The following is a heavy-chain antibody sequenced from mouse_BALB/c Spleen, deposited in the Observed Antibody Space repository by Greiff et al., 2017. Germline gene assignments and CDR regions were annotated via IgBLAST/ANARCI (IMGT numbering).Heavy chain of an antibody. CDR2: IRNKANGYTT. J-gene: IGHJ3*01. CDR1: GFTFTDYY. CDR3: ARDRNDGPFAY. D-gene: IGHD1-2*01. V-gene: IGHV7-3*02. Sequence: EVKLVESGGGLVQPGGSLRLSCATSGFTFTDYYMSWVRQPPGKALEWLGFIRNKANGYTTEYSASVKGRFTISRDNSQSILYLQMNTLRAEDSATYYCARDRNDGPFAYGGQGTLVTVSA.